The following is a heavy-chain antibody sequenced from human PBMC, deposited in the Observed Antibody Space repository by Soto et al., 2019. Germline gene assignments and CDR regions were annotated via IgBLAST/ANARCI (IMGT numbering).Heavy chain of an antibody. CDR3: ARPKGTTPAVWYFDL. CDR1: GDYISSHY. Sequence: QVQLQESGPGLVKPSENLSLTCTDSGDYISSHYWSWIRQPPGKGLEWIGYVYHSGKTDSNPSLKSRVTISMDTSKNQISLSLTSVTAADTAVYYCARPKGTTPAVWYFDLWGRGTLVTVSS. D-gene: IGHD2-2*01. V-gene: IGHV4-59*08. J-gene: IGHJ2*01. CDR2: VYHSGKT.